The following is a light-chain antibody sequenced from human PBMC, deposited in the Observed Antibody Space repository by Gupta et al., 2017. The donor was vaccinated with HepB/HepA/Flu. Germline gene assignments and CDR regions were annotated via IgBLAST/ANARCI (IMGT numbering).Light chain of an antibody. V-gene: IGKV3-20*01. CDR3: QQYGSPALHT. CDR1: QSVNSNY. Sequence: EIVLTQSPGTLSLSPGERATLSCRASQSVNSNYLAWYQQKPGQTPRLLIYATSNRVTGISDRFSASGSGTEFTLTISRLEPEDFAVYYCQQYGSPALHTFGQGTRLDIK. CDR2: ATS. J-gene: IGKJ2*01.